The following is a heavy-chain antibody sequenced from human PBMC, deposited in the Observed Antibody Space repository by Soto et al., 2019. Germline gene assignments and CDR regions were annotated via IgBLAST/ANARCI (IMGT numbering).Heavy chain of an antibody. J-gene: IGHJ4*02. V-gene: IGHV5-51*01. D-gene: IGHD6-19*01. CDR1: GYSFTHFW. CDR3: ARSYSSAWFGAEFDY. Sequence: EVQLVQSGAVVKKPGESLQISCKVSGYSFTHFWIGWVRQMPGQGLEWMGIIFPGDSETRYSPSFEGQVTISVDKSIATAYLQWSSLKASDSAMYYCARSYSSAWFGAEFDYWGQGTLVTVSS. CDR2: IFPGDSET.